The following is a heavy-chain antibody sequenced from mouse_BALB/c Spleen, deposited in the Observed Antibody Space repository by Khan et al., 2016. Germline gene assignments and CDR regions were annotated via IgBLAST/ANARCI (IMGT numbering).Heavy chain of an antibody. CDR2: IDPENGNT. Sequence: VQLQPSGAELVRPGALVKLSCKASGFNIKDYYMHWVKQRPEQGLEWIGWIDPENGNTIYDPKFQGKASITADTSSNTAYLQLSSLTSEDTAVYDCARGYDGYYRFAYWGQGTLVTVSA. D-gene: IGHD2-3*01. J-gene: IGHJ3*01. CDR3: ARGYDGYYRFAY. CDR1: GFNIKDYY. V-gene: IGHV14-1*02.